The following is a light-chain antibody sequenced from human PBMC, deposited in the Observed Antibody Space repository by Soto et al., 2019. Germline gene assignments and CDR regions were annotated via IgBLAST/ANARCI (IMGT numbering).Light chain of an antibody. CDR1: ETVYDRQ. CDR2: AIS. V-gene: IGKV3-20*01. Sequence: IVLTQSPGTLSASPGGRATLSCRSSETVYDRQLAWYQQRAGQAPRLLIYAISTRAAGIPDRFGGSGSGTDFTLTISRVEPADSAMYYCQQFGSSWWKCAQGTKGDIK. J-gene: IGKJ1*01. CDR3: QQFGSSWWK.